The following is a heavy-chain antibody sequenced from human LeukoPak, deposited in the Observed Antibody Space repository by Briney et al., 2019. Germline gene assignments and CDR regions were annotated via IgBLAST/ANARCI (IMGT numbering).Heavy chain of an antibody. V-gene: IGHV3-66*01. CDR1: GFTVSSNY. CDR2: IYSGGST. Sequence: PGGSLRLSCAASGFTVSSNYMSWVRQAPGKGLEWVSVIYSGGSTYYTDSVKGRFTISRDNSKNTLYLQMNSLRAEDTAVYYCARNTTMVTGFDYWGQGTLVTVSS. J-gene: IGHJ4*02. CDR3: ARNTTMVTGFDY. D-gene: IGHD5-18*01.